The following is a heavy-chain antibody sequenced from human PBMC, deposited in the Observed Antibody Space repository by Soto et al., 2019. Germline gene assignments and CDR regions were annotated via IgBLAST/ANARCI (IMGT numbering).Heavy chain of an antibody. J-gene: IGHJ6*02. Sequence: PSETLSLTCTVSGGSISSYYWSWIRQPPGKGLEWIGYIYYSGSTNYDPSLKSRVTISVDTSKNQFSLKLSSVTAADTAVYYCVRRNVGDGYIYWLDYGMDVWGQGTTVTVSS. CDR3: VRRNVGDGYIYWLDYGMDV. D-gene: IGHD5-18*01. CDR2: IYYSGST. V-gene: IGHV4-59*01. CDR1: GGSISSYY.